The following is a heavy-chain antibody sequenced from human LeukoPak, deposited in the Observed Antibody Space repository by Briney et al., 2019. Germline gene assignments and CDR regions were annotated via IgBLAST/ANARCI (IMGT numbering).Heavy chain of an antibody. V-gene: IGHV4-39*01. CDR1: GGSISSSSYY. J-gene: IGHJ3*02. Sequence: PSETLSLTCTVSGGSISSSSYYWGWIRQPPGKRLEWIGSIYYSGSTYYNPSLKSRVTISVDTSKNQFSLKLSSVTAADTAVYYCARTYYDFWSGYYYAFDIWGQGTMVTVSS. D-gene: IGHD3-3*01. CDR2: IYYSGST. CDR3: ARTYYDFWSGYYYAFDI.